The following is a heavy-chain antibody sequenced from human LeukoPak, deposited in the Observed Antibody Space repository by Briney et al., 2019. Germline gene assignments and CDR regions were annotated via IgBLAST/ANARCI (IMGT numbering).Heavy chain of an antibody. CDR3: ARSPTAINGYFDP. CDR1: GFTFSSYA. J-gene: IGHJ5*02. D-gene: IGHD2-2*01. Sequence: GGSLRLSCAASGFTFSSYAMSWVRQAPGKGLEWVSVIYSGGSTYYADSVKGRFTISRDNSKNTLYLQMNSLRAEDTAVYYCARSPTAINGYFDPWGQGTLVTVSS. CDR2: IYSGGST. V-gene: IGHV3-66*01.